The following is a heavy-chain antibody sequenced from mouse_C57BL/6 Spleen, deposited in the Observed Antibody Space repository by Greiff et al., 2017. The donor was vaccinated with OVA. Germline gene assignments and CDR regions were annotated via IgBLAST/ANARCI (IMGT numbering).Heavy chain of an antibody. CDR3: ARDYDYVYYAMDY. D-gene: IGHD2-4*01. Sequence: VMLVESGAELAKPGASVKLSCKASGYTFTSYWMHWVKQRPGQGLEWIGYINPSSGYTKYNQKFKDKATLTADKSSSTAYMQLSSLTYEDSAVYYCARDYDYVYYAMDYWGQGTSVTVSS. CDR2: INPSSGYT. J-gene: IGHJ4*01. CDR1: GYTFTSYW. V-gene: IGHV1-7*01.